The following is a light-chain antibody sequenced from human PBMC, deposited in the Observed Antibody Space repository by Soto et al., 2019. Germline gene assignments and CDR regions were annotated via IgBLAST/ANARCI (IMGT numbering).Light chain of an antibody. CDR3: CSYAGSSTP. CDR1: SSDVGSYNL. J-gene: IGLJ3*02. V-gene: IGLV2-23*01. Sequence: QSVLTQPASVSGSPGQSITISCTGTSSDVGSYNLVSWYQQHPGKAPKLMIYEGSKRPSGVSNRFSGSLTISGLQAEDEADYYCCSYAGSSTPFGGGTKLTVL. CDR2: EGS.